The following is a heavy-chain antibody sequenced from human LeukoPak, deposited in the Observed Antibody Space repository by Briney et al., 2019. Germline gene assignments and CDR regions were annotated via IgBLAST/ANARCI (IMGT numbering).Heavy chain of an antibody. CDR2: INPNSGGT. D-gene: IGHD3-10*01. J-gene: IGHJ4*02. Sequence: GASVTVSCKASGYTFTGYYMHWVRQAPGQGLEWMGWINPNSGGTNYAQKFQGRVTMTRDTSISTAYMELSRLRSDDTAVYYCARDPPISGGSGSYYNYWGQGTLVTVSS. CDR3: ARDPPISGGSGSYYNY. V-gene: IGHV1-2*02. CDR1: GYTFTGYY.